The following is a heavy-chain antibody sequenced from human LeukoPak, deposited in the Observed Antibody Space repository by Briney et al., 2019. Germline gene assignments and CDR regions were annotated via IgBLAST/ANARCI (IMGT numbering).Heavy chain of an antibody. D-gene: IGHD4-23*01. CDR3: VRPFDYGGKGGYYYYMDV. CDR1: GGTFSSYA. Sequence: SVKVSCKASGGTFSSYAISWVRQAPGQGLEWMGGIIPIFGTANYAQKFQGRVTITADESTSTAYMELSSLRSEDTAVYYCVRPFDYGGKGGYYYYMDVWGKGTTVTVSS. V-gene: IGHV1-69*01. J-gene: IGHJ6*03. CDR2: IIPIFGTA.